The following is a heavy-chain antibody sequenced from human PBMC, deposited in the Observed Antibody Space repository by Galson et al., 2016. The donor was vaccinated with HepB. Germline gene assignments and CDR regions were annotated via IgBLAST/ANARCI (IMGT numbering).Heavy chain of an antibody. Sequence: SETLSLTCTVSGGSVSSGSHYWSWIRQPPGKGLEWIGFIYYSGPTNYNPSLESRVTLSVDTSKNQFSLNLSSVTAADTAFYYCARVPIVVTASYFDYWGQGTLVTVSS. D-gene: IGHD2-15*01. J-gene: IGHJ4*02. CDR3: ARVPIVVTASYFDY. V-gene: IGHV4-61*01. CDR2: IYYSGPT. CDR1: GGSVSSGSHY.